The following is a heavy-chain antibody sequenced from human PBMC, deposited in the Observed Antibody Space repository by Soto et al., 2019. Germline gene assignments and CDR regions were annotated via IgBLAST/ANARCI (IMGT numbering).Heavy chain of an antibody. CDR3: ARASGSPSTVTGGYYYYYGMDV. Sequence: PSETMSLTCAVSGGSISSSNWCSWVRQPPGKGLEWIGEIYHSGSTNYNPSLKSRVTISVDKSKNQLSLKLSSVTAADTAVYYCARASGSPSTVTGGYYYYYGMDVWGQGTTVTVSS. J-gene: IGHJ6*02. CDR1: GGSISSSNW. V-gene: IGHV4-4*02. CDR2: IYHSGST. D-gene: IGHD4-4*01.